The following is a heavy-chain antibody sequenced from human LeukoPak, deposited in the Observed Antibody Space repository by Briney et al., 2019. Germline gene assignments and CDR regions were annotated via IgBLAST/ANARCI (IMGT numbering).Heavy chain of an antibody. Sequence: GASVKVSCKASGYTLTSYGISWVRQAPGQGLKWMGWISAYNGNTNYVQKFQDRVTMTTDTSTSTAYMELRSLRSDDTAVYYCARVQPHRIYYDDSDYPTRNDYWGQGTLVTVSS. CDR1: GYTLTSYG. D-gene: IGHD3-22*01. J-gene: IGHJ4*02. V-gene: IGHV1-18*01. CDR2: ISAYNGNT. CDR3: ARVQPHRIYYDDSDYPTRNDY.